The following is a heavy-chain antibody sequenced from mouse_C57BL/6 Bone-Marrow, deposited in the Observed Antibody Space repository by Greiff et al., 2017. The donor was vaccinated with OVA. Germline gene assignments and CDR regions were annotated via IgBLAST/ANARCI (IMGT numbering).Heavy chain of an antibody. CDR3: AIYYSNYYFDY. CDR1: GYTFTSYW. CDR2: INPSNGGT. V-gene: IGHV1-53*01. Sequence: QVHVKQSGTELVKPGASVKLSCKASGYTFTSYWMHWVKQRPGQGLEWIGNINPSNGGTNYNEKFKSKATLTVDKSSSTAYMQLSSLTSEDSAVYYCAIYYSNYYFDYWGQGTTLTVSS. D-gene: IGHD2-5*01. J-gene: IGHJ2*01.